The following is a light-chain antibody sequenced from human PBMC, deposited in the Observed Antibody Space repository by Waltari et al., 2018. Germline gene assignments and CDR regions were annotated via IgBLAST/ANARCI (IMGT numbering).Light chain of an antibody. V-gene: IGLV1-44*01. CDR3: AAWDDSLDGWV. J-gene: IGLJ3*02. Sequence: QSVLPQPPSASGTPGQRVTISCSGASSNIGRNPVRWYQQLAGTAPKLLIYSNNQRPSGVPDRFSGSKSGTTASLAISGLQSEDEAAYYCAAWDDSLDGWVFGGGTKLTVL. CDR1: SSNIGRNP. CDR2: SNN.